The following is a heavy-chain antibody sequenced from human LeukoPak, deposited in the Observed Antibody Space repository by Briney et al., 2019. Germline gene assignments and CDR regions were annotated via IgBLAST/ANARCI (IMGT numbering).Heavy chain of an antibody. J-gene: IGHJ4*02. V-gene: IGHV1-2*02. CDR2: INPNSGGT. CDR3: ARDHYDFWSGYQFDN. CDR1: GYTFTGYY. Sequence: ASVKVSCKASGYTFTGYYMHWVRQAPGQGLEWMGWINPNSGGTNYAQKFQGRVTMTRDTSISTAYMELSRLRSDDTAVYYCARDHYDFWSGYQFDNWGQGTLVTVSS. D-gene: IGHD3-3*01.